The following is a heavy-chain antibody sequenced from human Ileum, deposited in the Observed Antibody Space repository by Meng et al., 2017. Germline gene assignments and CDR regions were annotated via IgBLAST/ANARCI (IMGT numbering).Heavy chain of an antibody. Sequence: EEQLLDSGGDLVQPGGSLRRACAASGFIFSNYGMSWVRQAPGKGLEWVSSITYSGDNTYYTPSVKGRFTISRDNSKSTLYLQVNSLRAEDTAVYFCVKVALWRTDFYWYFDLWGRGTLVTVSS. V-gene: IGHV3-23*01. J-gene: IGHJ2*01. CDR2: ITYSGDNT. CDR3: VKVALWRTDFYWYFDL. CDR1: GFIFSNYG. D-gene: IGHD2-15*01.